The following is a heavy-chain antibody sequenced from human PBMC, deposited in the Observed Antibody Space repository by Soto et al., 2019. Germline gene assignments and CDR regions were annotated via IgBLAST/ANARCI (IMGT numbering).Heavy chain of an antibody. Sequence: SVKVSCKASGGTFSSYAISWVRQAPGQGLEWMGGIIPIFGTANYAQKFQGRVTITADESTSTAYMELSSLRSEDTAVYYCARGGFSIYSSSWDFDYWGQGTLVTVSS. CDR3: ARGGFSIYSSSWDFDY. D-gene: IGHD6-13*01. V-gene: IGHV1-69*13. CDR1: GGTFSSYA. CDR2: IIPIFGTA. J-gene: IGHJ4*02.